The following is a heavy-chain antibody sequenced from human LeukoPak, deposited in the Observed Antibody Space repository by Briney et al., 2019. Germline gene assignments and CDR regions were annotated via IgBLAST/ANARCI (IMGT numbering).Heavy chain of an antibody. CDR2: ISAYNGNT. V-gene: IGHV1-18*01. CDR1: GYTFTSYG. CDR3: ARGGAVTHQHWYFDL. J-gene: IGHJ2*01. Sequence: ASVKVSCKASGYTFTSYGISWVRQAPGQGLEWMGWISAYNGNTNYAQKLQGRVTMTTDTSTSTAYMELRSLRSDDTAVYYCARGGAVTHQHWYFDLWGRGTPVTVSS. D-gene: IGHD4-17*01.